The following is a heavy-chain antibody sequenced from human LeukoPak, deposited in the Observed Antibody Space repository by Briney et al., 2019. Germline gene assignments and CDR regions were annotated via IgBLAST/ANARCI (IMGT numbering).Heavy chain of an antibody. Sequence: GASVKVSCKASGYTFTSYYMHWVRQAPGQGLEWMGIINPSGGSTSYAQKFQGRVTMTRDMSTSTVYMELSSLRSEDTAVYYCAREGTMDAYDPWGQGTLVTVSS. D-gene: IGHD3-10*01. CDR1: GYTFTSYY. V-gene: IGHV1-46*01. CDR2: INPSGGST. J-gene: IGHJ5*02. CDR3: AREGTMDAYDP.